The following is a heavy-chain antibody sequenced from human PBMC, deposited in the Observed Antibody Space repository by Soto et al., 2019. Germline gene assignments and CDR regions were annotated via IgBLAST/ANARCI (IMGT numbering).Heavy chain of an antibody. CDR2: INPSGTT. CDR1: GGSFSGYY. V-gene: IGHV4-34*01. Sequence: QVQLQQWGAGLLKPSETLSLTCAVYGGSFSGYYWSWIRRPPGKGLGWIGEINPSGTTNYIPSIKSRVTISVDTSKNQFSLKLRSVTAADAAVYYCARALFDYWGQGTLVTVSS. CDR3: ARALFDY. J-gene: IGHJ4*02.